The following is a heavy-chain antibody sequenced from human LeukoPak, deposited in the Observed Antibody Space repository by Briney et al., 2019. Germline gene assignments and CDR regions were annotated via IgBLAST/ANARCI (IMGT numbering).Heavy chain of an antibody. J-gene: IGHJ3*02. V-gene: IGHV3-23*01. CDR3: GKNRYSGSLSPFDI. CDR1: GFIFSHYA. CDR2: ISGGGGNT. Sequence: GGSLRLSCAASGFIFSHYAMSWVRQAPGKGLEWVSAISGGGGNTYYADSVKGRFTISRDNSKNTLYLQMNSLRAEDTAVYYCGKNRYSGSLSPFDIWGQGTMVTVSS. D-gene: IGHD1-26*01.